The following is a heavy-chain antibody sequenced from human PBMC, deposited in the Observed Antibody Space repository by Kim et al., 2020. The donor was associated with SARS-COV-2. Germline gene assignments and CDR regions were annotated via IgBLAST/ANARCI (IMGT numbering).Heavy chain of an antibody. CDR3: ARDQSRAGPTTVDY. V-gene: IGHV3-74*01. D-gene: IGHD1-26*01. Sequence: ADFVKGRFTIARDNTKNTLYLQMNSLGAEDSGVYFCARDQSRAGPTTVDYWGQGTLVTVSS. J-gene: IGHJ4*02.